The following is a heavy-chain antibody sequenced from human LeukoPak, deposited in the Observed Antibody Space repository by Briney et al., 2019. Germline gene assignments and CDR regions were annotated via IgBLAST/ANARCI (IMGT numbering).Heavy chain of an antibody. V-gene: IGHV1-18*01. Sequence: GASVKVSCKASGYTFTSYGISWVRQAPGQGLEWMGWISVYNGNTNYAQKLQGRVTMTTDASTSTAYMELRSLRSDDTAVYYCARFHCSGGSCPFPHWFGPWGQGTLVTVSS. CDR3: ARFHCSGGSCPFPHWFGP. J-gene: IGHJ5*02. CDR1: GYTFTSYG. CDR2: ISVYNGNT. D-gene: IGHD2-15*01.